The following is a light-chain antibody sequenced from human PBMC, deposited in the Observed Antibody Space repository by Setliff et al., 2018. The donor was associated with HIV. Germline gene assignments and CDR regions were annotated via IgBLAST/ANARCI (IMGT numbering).Light chain of an antibody. CDR1: SSDIGSNT. CDR2: SNN. Sequence: QSVLTQPPSASGPPGQRVTISCSGSSSDIGSNTVNWYQQLPGTAPKLPIYSNNQRPSGVPDRFSGSKSGTSASLAISGLQSEDEADYYCAAWDDSLNAFDVFGTGTKGTVL. J-gene: IGLJ1*01. V-gene: IGLV1-44*01. CDR3: AAWDDSLNAFDV.